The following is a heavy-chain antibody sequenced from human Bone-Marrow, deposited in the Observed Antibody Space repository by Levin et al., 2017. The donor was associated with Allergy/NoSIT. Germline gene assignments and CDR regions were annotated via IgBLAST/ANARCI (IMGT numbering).Heavy chain of an antibody. D-gene: IGHD2-15*01. J-gene: IGHJ6*03. Sequence: GESLKISCAASEFTFSSYVMSWVRQAPGKGLEWVSSINGGGGATFYADSVKGRFTISRDNSKNTVYLQMNSLRVDDTAVYFCARSCDDYYYYMEVWGKGTTVTVSS. CDR1: EFTFSSYV. CDR3: ARSCDDYYYYMEV. CDR2: INGGGGAT. V-gene: IGHV3-23*01.